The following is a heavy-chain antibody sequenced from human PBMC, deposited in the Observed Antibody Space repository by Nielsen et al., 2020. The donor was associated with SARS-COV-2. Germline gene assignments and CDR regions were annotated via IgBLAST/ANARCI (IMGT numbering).Heavy chain of an antibody. CDR3: TRDLYRQSVILRLY. D-gene: IGHD2/OR15-2a*01. Sequence: GGSLRLSCTPSGFTFGDYAITWVRQAPGKGLEWLGVIRSKTYGETTEYAASVKGRFTISRDDSKGIAYLQMNSLKTEDTAVYYCTRDLYRQSVILRLYWGQGTLVTVSS. J-gene: IGHJ4*02. V-gene: IGHV3-49*04. CDR2: IRSKTYGETT. CDR1: GFTFGDYA.